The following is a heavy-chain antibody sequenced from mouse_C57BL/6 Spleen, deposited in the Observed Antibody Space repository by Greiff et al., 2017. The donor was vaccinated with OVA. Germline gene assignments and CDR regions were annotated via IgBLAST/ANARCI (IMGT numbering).Heavy chain of an antibody. CDR1: GYTFTRYW. Sequence: QVQLQQPGAELVKPGASVKMSCTASGYTFTRYWITWVKQRPGQGLEWIGDISPGSGSTNYNEKFKSKATLTVDTSSRTAYMQLSSLTSEDSAVYYCARQLRPYYYAMDYWGQGTSVTVSS. D-gene: IGHD3-2*02. CDR3: ARQLRPYYYAMDY. J-gene: IGHJ4*01. V-gene: IGHV1-55*01. CDR2: ISPGSGST.